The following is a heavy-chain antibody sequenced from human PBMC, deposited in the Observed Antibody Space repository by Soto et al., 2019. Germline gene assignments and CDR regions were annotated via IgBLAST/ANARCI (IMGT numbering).Heavy chain of an antibody. CDR1: GFTFRNFA. Sequence: QTGGSLRLSCAASGFTFRNFAMTWVRQAPGKRLEWVSTIGSVGGDAYYADSVKGRFTISRDDSKNTLSLQMNSLRAEDTAIYFCAKDMVNANSVWDPFDIWGQGTMVTVSS. CDR3: AKDMVNANSVWDPFDI. CDR2: IGSVGGDA. D-gene: IGHD2-8*01. V-gene: IGHV3-23*01. J-gene: IGHJ3*02.